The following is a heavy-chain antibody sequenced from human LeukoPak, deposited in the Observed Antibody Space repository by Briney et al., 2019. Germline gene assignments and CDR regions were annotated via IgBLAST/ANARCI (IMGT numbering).Heavy chain of an antibody. CDR1: GFTFSSCW. CDR2: IKQDGSEK. CDR3: ARVACGGSCYGYY. V-gene: IGHV3-7*01. J-gene: IGHJ4*02. Sequence: GGSLRLSCAASGFTFSSCWMSWVRQAPGKGLEWVANIKQDGSEKYYVDSVKGRFPISRDNAKNSLYLQMNSLRAEDTAVYYCARVACGGSCYGYYWGQGTLVTVSS. D-gene: IGHD2-15*01.